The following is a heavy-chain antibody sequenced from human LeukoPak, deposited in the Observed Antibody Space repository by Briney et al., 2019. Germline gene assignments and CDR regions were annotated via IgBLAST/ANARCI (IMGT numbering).Heavy chain of an antibody. J-gene: IGHJ3*02. CDR1: GFTFSSYA. CDR2: ISGSGGST. CDR3: AAPVVSGAFDI. V-gene: IGHV3-23*01. Sequence: GGSLRLSCAASGFTFSSYAMSWVRQAPGKGLEWVSAISGSGGSTYYADSVKGRSTISRDNSKNTLYLQMNSLRVEDTAVYYCAAPVVSGAFDIWGQGTMVTVSS. D-gene: IGHD4-23*01.